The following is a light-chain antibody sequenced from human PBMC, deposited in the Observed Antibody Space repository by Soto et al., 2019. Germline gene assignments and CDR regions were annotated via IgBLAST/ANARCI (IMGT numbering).Light chain of an antibody. CDR1: QDISVY. J-gene: IGKJ5*01. Sequence: DIQMTQSPSSLSASVGDRVTITCRASQDISVYLAWYQQKPGKVPKLLIYSASTLQSGVQSRFSGSGSGTDFTLTISSLQPEDVATYYCQKFNTAPLTFGQGTRLEIK. V-gene: IGKV1-27*01. CDR2: SAS. CDR3: QKFNTAPLT.